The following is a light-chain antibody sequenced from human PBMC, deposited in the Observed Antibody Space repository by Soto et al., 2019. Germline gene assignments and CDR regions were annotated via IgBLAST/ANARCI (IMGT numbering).Light chain of an antibody. CDR3: QQYNRWPFT. J-gene: IGKJ3*01. CDR1: QSVISN. Sequence: EMVMSQSPGTLSVCPGESATGSCRASQSVISNLAWYQQKPRQAPRLLICGASTRATGIPDRFSGSGSGTEFTLTISSLQSGDFAVYYCQQYNRWPFTFGPGTKVDIK. CDR2: GAS. V-gene: IGKV3-15*01.